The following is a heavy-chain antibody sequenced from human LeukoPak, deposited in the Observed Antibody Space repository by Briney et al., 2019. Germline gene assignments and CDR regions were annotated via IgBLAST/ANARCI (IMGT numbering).Heavy chain of an antibody. CDR3: AREGRYDILTGYYPLNN. CDR1: GSTVSTNF. J-gene: IGHJ4*02. CDR2: IYIDGKT. Sequence: GGSLRLSCAASGSTVSTNFMSWVRLAPGKGLECVSVIYIDGKTFYADSVKGRFTISRDNPRNTLYLQMNSLRPEDTAVYYCAREGRYDILTGYYPLNNWGQGARVTVSS. D-gene: IGHD3-9*01. V-gene: IGHV3-66*02.